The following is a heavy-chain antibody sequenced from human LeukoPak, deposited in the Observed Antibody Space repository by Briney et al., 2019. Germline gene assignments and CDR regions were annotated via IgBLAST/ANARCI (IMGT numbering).Heavy chain of an antibody. CDR2: IKQDGREK. CDR1: GFTPSSYW. J-gene: IGHJ1*01. D-gene: IGHD5-18*01. CDR3: TRSGAMD. Sequence: GRSLRLSCAPAGFTPSSYWANWVRQAPGKGLEWGANIKQDGREKCYVDSVKGRLFISTENATNSTYLQMNSLRVEDTAVYYCTRSGAMDWGQGTLGTVSS. V-gene: IGHV3-7*05.